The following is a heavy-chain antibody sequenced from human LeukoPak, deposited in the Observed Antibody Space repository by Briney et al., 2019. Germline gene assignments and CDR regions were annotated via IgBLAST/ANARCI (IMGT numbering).Heavy chain of an antibody. Sequence: SETLSLTCTVSGGSISSSSYYWGWIRQPPGKGLEWIGSIYYSGSTYYNPSLMGRVTISVDTSKNQFSLKVRSVTAADTAVYHCATVGYCSGGSCYEVAFDIWGQGTMVTVSS. V-gene: IGHV4-39*01. J-gene: IGHJ3*02. CDR2: IYYSGST. CDR1: GGSISSSSYY. CDR3: ATVGYCSGGSCYEVAFDI. D-gene: IGHD2-15*01.